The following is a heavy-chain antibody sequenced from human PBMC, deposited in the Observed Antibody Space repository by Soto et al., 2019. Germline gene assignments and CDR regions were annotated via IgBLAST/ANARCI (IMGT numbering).Heavy chain of an antibody. D-gene: IGHD3-22*01. CDR1: GFTFSTFSNYV. CDR3: AFRNYFDTNGFYYFYYFDY. Sequence: GSLRLSCVASGFTFSTFSNYVMSWVRQAPGKGLEWVSGISGGGQNTYYAASVRGRFTISRDNSKSTAFLQISSLRPDDTATYYCAFRNYFDTNGFYYFYYFDYWGQGTMVTVSS. J-gene: IGHJ4*02. CDR2: ISGGGQNT. V-gene: IGHV3-23*01.